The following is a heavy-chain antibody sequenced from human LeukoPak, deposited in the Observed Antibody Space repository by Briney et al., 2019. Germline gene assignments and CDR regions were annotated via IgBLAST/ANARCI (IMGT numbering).Heavy chain of an antibody. CDR3: ARAGVYYYGSGSYYGSSDY. CDR1: GYTFTSYD. V-gene: IGHV1-8*01. D-gene: IGHD3-10*01. Sequence: ASVKVSCKASGYTFTSYDINWVRQATGQGLEWMGWMNPNSGNTGYAQKFQGRVTMTRNTSISTAYMELSSLRSEDTAVYYCARAGVYYYGSGSYYGSSDYWGQGTLVTVSS. J-gene: IGHJ4*02. CDR2: MNPNSGNT.